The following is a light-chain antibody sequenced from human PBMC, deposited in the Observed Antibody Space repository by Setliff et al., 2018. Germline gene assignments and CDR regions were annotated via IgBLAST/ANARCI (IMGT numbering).Light chain of an antibody. CDR1: QGISSY. Sequence: DIQMTQSPSAMSASVGDRVTITCRASQGISSYLSWFQQKPGKAPKRLIYGASSLQSGVPSRFSGSGSGTEFTLTITNLQPEDFATCFCLQHNSYPLTFGGGTKVDIK. J-gene: IGKJ4*01. CDR3: LQHNSYPLT. CDR2: GAS. V-gene: IGKV1-17*03.